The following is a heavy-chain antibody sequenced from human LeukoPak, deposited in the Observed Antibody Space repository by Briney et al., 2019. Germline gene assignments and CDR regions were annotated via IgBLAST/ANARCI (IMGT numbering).Heavy chain of an antibody. CDR2: MSDDGTKK. Sequence: PGGSLRLSCAASGFSFRSYGMHWVRQAPGKGLEWVAVMSDDGTKKYYADSMKGRFTISRDNSKNTLYLQINSLRGEDTAVYHCARQGVGKSSWSPLDYWGQGTLVTVSS. D-gene: IGHD6-13*01. J-gene: IGHJ4*02. V-gene: IGHV3-30*03. CDR3: ARQGVGKSSWSPLDY. CDR1: GFSFRSYG.